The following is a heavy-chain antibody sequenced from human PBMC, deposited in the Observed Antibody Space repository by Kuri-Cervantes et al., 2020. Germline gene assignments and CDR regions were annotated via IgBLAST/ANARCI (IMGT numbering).Heavy chain of an antibody. CDR3: AKWIAAADFDY. D-gene: IGHD6-13*01. Sequence: GGSLRLSCAASGFRFSNYAMSWVRQAPGKGLEWVSAISGSGGSTYYADSVKGRFTISRDNSKNTLYLQMNSLRAEDTAVYYCAKWIAAADFDYWGQGTLVTVSS. V-gene: IGHV3-23*01. CDR1: GFRFSNYA. CDR2: ISGSGGST. J-gene: IGHJ4*02.